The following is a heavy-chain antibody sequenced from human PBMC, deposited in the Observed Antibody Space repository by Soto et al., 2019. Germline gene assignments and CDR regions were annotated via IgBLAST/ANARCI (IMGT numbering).Heavy chain of an antibody. CDR1: GGSFSGYY. CDR3: ARGHERRVSYYCYGMDV. V-gene: IGHV4-34*01. CDR2: INHSGST. D-gene: IGHD6-25*01. Sequence: SETLSLTCAVYGGSFSGYYWSWIRQPPGKGLEWIGEINHSGSTNYNPSLKSRVTISVDTSKNQFSLKLSSVTAADTAVYYCARGHERRVSYYCYGMDVWGQGTTVTVSS. J-gene: IGHJ6*02.